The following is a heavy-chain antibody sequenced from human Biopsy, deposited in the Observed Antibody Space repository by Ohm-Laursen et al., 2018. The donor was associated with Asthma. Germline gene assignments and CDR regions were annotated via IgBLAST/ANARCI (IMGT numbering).Heavy chain of an antibody. CDR3: AKRRGYSVHDNDY. D-gene: IGHD5/OR15-5a*01. J-gene: IGHJ4*02. CDR1: GFMFRSFG. V-gene: IGHV3-30*18. Sequence: SLRLSCAASGFMFRSFGMHWVHQAPGKGLEWVAVISYDGNHKFYEDSVKGRFTISRDNSKNTLYLQMNSLRTEDTSVYYGAKRRGYSVHDNDYWGQGTLVIVSS. CDR2: ISYDGNHK.